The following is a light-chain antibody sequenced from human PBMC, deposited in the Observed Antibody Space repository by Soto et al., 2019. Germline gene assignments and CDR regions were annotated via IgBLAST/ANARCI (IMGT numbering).Light chain of an antibody. CDR3: CSYAGSYTHV. CDR2: DVI. CDR1: SSDIGAYNF. J-gene: IGLJ1*01. Sequence: ALTQPRSVSGSPGQSVTISCTGTSSDIGAYNFVSWYQQHPDKAPKLMIYDVIKRPSGVPDRFSGSKSGNTASLTTYGLQAEDEADYYCCSYAGSYTHVFGTGTKVTVL. V-gene: IGLV2-11*01.